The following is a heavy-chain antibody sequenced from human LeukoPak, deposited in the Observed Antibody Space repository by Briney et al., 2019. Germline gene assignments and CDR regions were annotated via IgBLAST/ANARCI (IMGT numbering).Heavy chain of an antibody. V-gene: IGHV3-11*04. CDR3: ARYFAHSYGYLMRPGWFDP. Sequence: PGGSLRLSCAASGFTFSDYYMSWIRQAPGKGLEWVSYISSSGSTTYYADSVKGRFTISRDNAKNSLYLQMNSLRAEDTAVYYCARYFAHSYGYLMRPGWFDPWGQGTLVTVSS. D-gene: IGHD5-18*01. CDR2: ISSSGSTT. J-gene: IGHJ5*02. CDR1: GFTFSDYY.